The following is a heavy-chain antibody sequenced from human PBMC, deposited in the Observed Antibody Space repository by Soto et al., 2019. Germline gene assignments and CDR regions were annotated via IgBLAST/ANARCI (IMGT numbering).Heavy chain of an antibody. D-gene: IGHD2-2*01. CDR2: IYYSGST. CDR3: AREERYCSSTSCFDAFDI. Sequence: PSETLSLTCAVCGGSVCSYYLTWIRQPPGKGLEWIGYIYYSGSTNYNPSLKSRVTISVDTSKNQFSLKLSSVTAADTAVYYCAREERYCSSTSCFDAFDIWGQGTMVTVSS. CDR1: GGSVCSYY. V-gene: IGHV4-59*02. J-gene: IGHJ3*02.